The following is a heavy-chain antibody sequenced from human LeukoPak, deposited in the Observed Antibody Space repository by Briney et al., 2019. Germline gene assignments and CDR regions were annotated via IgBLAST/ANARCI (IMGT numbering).Heavy chain of an antibody. D-gene: IGHD6-6*01. CDR2: SSGSGGST. V-gene: IGHV3-23*01. Sequence: GGSLRLFCAASGCTFSSYAMSWVRQAPGKGLEWVSASSGSGGSTYYADSVKGRFTISRDNSKNTLYLQMNSLRAEDTAVYYCAKDPYSSSLNDAFDIWGQGTMVTVSS. CDR3: AKDPYSSSLNDAFDI. J-gene: IGHJ3*02. CDR1: GCTFSSYA.